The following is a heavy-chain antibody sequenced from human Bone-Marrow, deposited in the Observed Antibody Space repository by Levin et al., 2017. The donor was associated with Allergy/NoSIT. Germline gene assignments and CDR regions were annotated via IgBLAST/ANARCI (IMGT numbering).Heavy chain of an antibody. CDR2: IWHDGSHK. D-gene: IGHD2-8*01. CDR3: ARDRGANMVYAQRFYFDF. CDR1: GFSFSNYG. V-gene: IGHV3-33*01. Sequence: PGGSLRLSCAASGFSFSNYGIHWVRQAPGKGLEWLSVIWHDGSHKYYSDSVKGRFIVSRDNSKDTVYLQMDFLRHEDTAMYYCARDRGANMVYAQRFYFDFWGQGALVIVSS. J-gene: IGHJ4*02.